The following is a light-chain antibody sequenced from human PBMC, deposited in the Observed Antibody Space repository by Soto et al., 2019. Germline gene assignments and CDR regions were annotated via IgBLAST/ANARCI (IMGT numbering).Light chain of an antibody. CDR1: QSVLYSSINKNY. V-gene: IGKV4-1*01. CDR2: WAS. Sequence: DIVMTQSPDSLAVSLGERATINSKSSQSVLYSSINKNYLAWYQQKPGQPPRLLIYWASGRESGVPDRFSGSGSGTDFTLTISSLQAEDVAVYYCQQYFSAPFTFGPGTKLDIK. CDR3: QQYFSAPFT. J-gene: IGKJ3*01.